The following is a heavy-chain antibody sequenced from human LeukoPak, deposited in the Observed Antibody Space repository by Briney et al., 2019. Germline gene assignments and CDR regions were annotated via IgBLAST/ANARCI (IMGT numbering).Heavy chain of an antibody. CDR1: GYTFSSYW. D-gene: IGHD3-3*01. CDR3: ARQNDFRLDY. J-gene: IGHJ4*02. Sequence: GESLRISCKGSGYTFSSYWIGWVRQMPGKGLEWMGIIYPGDSDTRYSPSSQGQVTISVDTSIGTAYLQWSSLKASDTAIYYCARQNDFRLDYWGQGTLVTVSS. CDR2: IYPGDSDT. V-gene: IGHV5-51*01.